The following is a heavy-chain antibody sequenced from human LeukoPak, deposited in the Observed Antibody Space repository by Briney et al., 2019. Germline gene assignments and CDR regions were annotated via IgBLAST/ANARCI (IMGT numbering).Heavy chain of an antibody. D-gene: IGHD1-26*01. V-gene: IGHV4-61*01. CDR3: ARGRLGATY. CDR2: IHHSGTT. Sequence: KPSETLSLTCTVSGGSVSRGSYYWSWTRQPPGKGLEWIGYIHHSGTTNYSPSLKSRVTISVDMSKNQFLLNLTSVTAADTAVYYCARGRLGATYWGQGTLVTVSS. CDR1: GGSVSRGSYY. J-gene: IGHJ4*02.